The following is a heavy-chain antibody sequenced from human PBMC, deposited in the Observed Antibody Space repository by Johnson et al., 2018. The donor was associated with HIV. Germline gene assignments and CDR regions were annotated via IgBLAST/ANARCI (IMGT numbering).Heavy chain of an antibody. J-gene: IGHJ3*02. Sequence: QVQLVESGGGVVQPGRSLRLSCAASGFTFSSYAMHWVRQAPGKGLEWVAIISYDGNNKYYADSVKGRFTISRDNSKNTLYLQMNSLRAEDTAVYYCANSYSSSSGNNDYAFDIWGQGTMVTVSS. CDR1: GFTFSSYA. V-gene: IGHV3-30-3*01. CDR3: ANSYSSSSGNNDYAFDI. D-gene: IGHD6-6*01. CDR2: ISYDGNNK.